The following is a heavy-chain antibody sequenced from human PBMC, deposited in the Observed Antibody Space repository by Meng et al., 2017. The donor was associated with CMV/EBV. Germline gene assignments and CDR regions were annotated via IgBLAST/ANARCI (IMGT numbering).Heavy chain of an antibody. J-gene: IGHJ4*02. CDR2: IGTGGGT. D-gene: IGHD1-1*01. CDR3: AKGPTGTADY. Sequence: EVQLVQSGGGLVQPGGSLRLSFAGSGFTFSSYAMHWVRQAPGKGLEWVSAIGTGGGTYYADSVKGRFTISRDNSKNTLYLQMNSLRAEDTAVYYCAKGPTGTADYWGQGTLVTVSS. CDR1: GFTFSSYA. V-gene: IGHV3/OR16-20*01.